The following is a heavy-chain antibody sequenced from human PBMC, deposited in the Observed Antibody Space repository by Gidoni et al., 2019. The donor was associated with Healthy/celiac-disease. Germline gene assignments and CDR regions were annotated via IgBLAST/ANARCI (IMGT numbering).Heavy chain of an antibody. CDR3: AKVVVGATSGWYFDL. J-gene: IGHJ2*01. Sequence: EVQLVESGGGLVQPGRSLRLSCAASGFTFDDYAMHWVRQAPGKGLEWVSGISWNSGSIGYADSVKGRFTISRDNAKNSLYLQMNSLRAEDTALYYCAKVVVGATSGWYFDLWGRGTLVTVXS. CDR1: GFTFDDYA. CDR2: ISWNSGSI. D-gene: IGHD1-26*01. V-gene: IGHV3-9*01.